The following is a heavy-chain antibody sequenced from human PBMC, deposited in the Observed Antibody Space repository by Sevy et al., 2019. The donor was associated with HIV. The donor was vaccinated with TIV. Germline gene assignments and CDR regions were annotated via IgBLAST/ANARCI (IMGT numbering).Heavy chain of an antibody. CDR3: VRGLQTHCDRTACPLDH. Sequence: GGSLRLSCAGYGFSFSGSDMHWVRQPTGKVLEWISSIGTLGDTFYEDSVKGRFTISRDNAKSSSYLEMSSLTAGDTALYYCVRGLQTHCDRTACPLDHWGQGTLVTVSS. CDR1: GFSFSGSD. V-gene: IGHV3-13*01. J-gene: IGHJ5*02. D-gene: IGHD2-21*01. CDR2: IGTLGDT.